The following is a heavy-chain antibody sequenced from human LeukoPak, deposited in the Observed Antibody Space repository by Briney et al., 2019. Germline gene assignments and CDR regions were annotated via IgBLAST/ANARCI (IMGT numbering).Heavy chain of an antibody. J-gene: IGHJ4*02. Sequence: SETLSLTCTVPGGSISSSSYYWSWIRQPPGKGLEWIGYIYYSGSTNYNASLTNRVTISVDTSKNQFSLKLSSVTAADTAVYYCAREVGYCSGGSCYSYFDYWGQGTLVTVSS. CDR3: AREVGYCSGGSCYSYFDY. CDR2: IYYSGST. V-gene: IGHV4-61*01. CDR1: GGSISSSSYY. D-gene: IGHD2-15*01.